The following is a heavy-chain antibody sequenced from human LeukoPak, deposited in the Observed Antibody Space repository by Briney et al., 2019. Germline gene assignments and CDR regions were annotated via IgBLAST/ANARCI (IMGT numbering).Heavy chain of an antibody. D-gene: IGHD6-13*01. V-gene: IGHV3-23*01. CDR2: VDGGGGGT. J-gene: IGHJ4*02. Sequence: PGGSLRLSCAVSGFTLTNHGVSWVRQAPGRGLEWVSSVDGGGGGTYYADSVKGRFTISRDNSKDTLYLQMNGLRAEDTAVYFCAKQSAGSAAWYSLHYDFWGQGTLVTVSS. CDR3: AKQSAGSAAWYSLHYDF. CDR1: GFTLTNHG.